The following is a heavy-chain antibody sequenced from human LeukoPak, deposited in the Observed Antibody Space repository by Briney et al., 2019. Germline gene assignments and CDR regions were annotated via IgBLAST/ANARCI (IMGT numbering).Heavy chain of an antibody. CDR2: ISYDGTDK. CDR3: ARGTFYYVDDYNTWSFGQPFDS. CDR1: GFTLTSYT. D-gene: IGHD5-24*01. Sequence: SGTSLSLSRAASGFTLTSYTLHWLRQAPGKGLDWLSDISYDGTDKNYADSVRGRFTISRDKSKNTLYLQINSLIAKDTTIYYCARGTFYYVDDYNTWSFGQPFDSWGQGTLVTVSS. V-gene: IGHV3-30*04. J-gene: IGHJ4*02.